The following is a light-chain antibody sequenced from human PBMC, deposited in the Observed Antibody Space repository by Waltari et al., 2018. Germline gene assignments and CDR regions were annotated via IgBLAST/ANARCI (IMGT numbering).Light chain of an antibody. CDR1: QSVLYSSNNKNY. CDR2: WAS. J-gene: IGKJ1*01. Sequence: DIVMTQSPDSLAVSLGERATINFKSNQSVLYSSNNKNYLAWYQQKPGQPPKLLIYWASTRESGVPDRFSGSGSGTDFTLTISSLQAEDVAVYYCQQYYSTPQTFGQGTKVEIK. CDR3: QQYYSTPQT. V-gene: IGKV4-1*01.